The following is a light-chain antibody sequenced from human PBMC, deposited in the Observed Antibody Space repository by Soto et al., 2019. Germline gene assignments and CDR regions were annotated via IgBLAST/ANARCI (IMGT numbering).Light chain of an antibody. J-gene: IGKJ2*01. V-gene: IGKV3-15*01. CDR2: GAS. CDR3: QQYNNWYT. Sequence: EIVMTQSPATLSVSPGERSTLSCRASQSVSSNLAWYQQKPGQAPRLLIYGASTRATGIPARFSGSGSGTEFTLPISSLQSEDFAVYYCQQYNNWYTFGQGTKREIK. CDR1: QSVSSN.